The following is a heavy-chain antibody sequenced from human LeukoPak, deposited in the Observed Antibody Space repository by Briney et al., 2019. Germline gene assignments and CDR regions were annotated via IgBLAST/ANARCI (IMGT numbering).Heavy chain of an antibody. CDR3: ARMGFWSGPYYYYYMDV. CDR2: IYYSGST. J-gene: IGHJ6*03. D-gene: IGHD3-3*01. V-gene: IGHV4-59*01. Sequence: SETLSLTCTVSGGSISSYYWSWIRQPPGKGLEWIGYIYYSGSTNYNPSLNSPVTISVDTSKNQFSLKLSSVTAADTAVYYCARMGFWSGPYYYYYMDVWGKGTTVTVSS. CDR1: GGSISSYY.